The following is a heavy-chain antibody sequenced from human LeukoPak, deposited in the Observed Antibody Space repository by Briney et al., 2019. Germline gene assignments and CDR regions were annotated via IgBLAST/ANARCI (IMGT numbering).Heavy chain of an antibody. V-gene: IGHV4-59*01. CDR1: GGSISSYY. J-gene: IGHJ4*02. Sequence: SETLSLTCTVSGGSISSYYWSWIRQPPGKGLEWIGYIYYSGSTNYNPSLKSRVTISVDTSKNQFSLKLSSVTAADTAVYYCARERRGYSYGPKPYYFDHWGQGTLVTVSS. CDR3: ARERRGYSYGPKPYYFDH. CDR2: IYYSGST. D-gene: IGHD5-18*01.